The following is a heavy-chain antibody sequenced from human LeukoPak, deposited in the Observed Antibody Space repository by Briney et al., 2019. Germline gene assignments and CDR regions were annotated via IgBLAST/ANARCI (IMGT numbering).Heavy chain of an antibody. CDR2: IYNSGST. V-gene: IGHV4-59*01. J-gene: IGHJ4*02. Sequence: SETLSLICTVSGVSISSYYWSWIRQPPGKGLEGIAYIYNSGSTNYNPSLRSRVNISVDTSKTQFSLKLTSVTAADTAVYFCARGVSAGGYPYFDAWGQGTLVSVSS. D-gene: IGHD5-12*01. CDR1: GVSISSYY. CDR3: ARGVSAGGYPYFDA.